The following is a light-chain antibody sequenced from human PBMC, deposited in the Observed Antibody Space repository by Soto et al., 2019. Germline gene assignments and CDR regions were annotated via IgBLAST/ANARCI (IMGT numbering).Light chain of an antibody. Sequence: QSVLTQPASVSVSPGQSITISCTGTSSVVGSYNLVSWYQQHPGKAPKLMIYEVSKRPSGVSNRFSGSKSGNTASLTISGLQAEDDADYYCCSYAGSSTYVFGNGTKVTVL. CDR3: CSYAGSSTYV. CDR2: EVS. V-gene: IGLV2-23*02. CDR1: SSVVGSYNL. J-gene: IGLJ1*01.